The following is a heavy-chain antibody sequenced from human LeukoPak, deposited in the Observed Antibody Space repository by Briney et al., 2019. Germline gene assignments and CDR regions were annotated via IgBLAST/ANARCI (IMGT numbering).Heavy chain of an antibody. J-gene: IGHJ4*02. D-gene: IGHD2-2*01. CDR2: INPSGGST. Sequence: GASVKVSCKASGYTFTSYYIHWVRQAPGQGLEWMGIINPSGGSTTYAQKFQGRVAMTRDTSISTAYMELSRLRSDDTAVYYCARELYQLLSYWGQGTLVTVSS. V-gene: IGHV1-46*01. CDR1: GYTFTSYY. CDR3: ARELYQLLSY.